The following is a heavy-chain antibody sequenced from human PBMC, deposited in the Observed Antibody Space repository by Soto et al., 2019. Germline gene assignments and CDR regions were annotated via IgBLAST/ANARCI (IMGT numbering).Heavy chain of an antibody. CDR1: GGSISSYY. V-gene: IGHV4-59*01. D-gene: IGHD2-15*01. CDR2: IYYSGST. Sequence: TSETLSLTXTVSGGSISSYYWSWIRQPPGKGLEWIGYIYYSGSTNYNPSLKSRVTISVDTSKNQFSLKLSSVTAADTAVYYCARGVQDLIYYYYYMDVWGKGTTVTVSS. CDR3: ARGVQDLIYYYYYMDV. J-gene: IGHJ6*03.